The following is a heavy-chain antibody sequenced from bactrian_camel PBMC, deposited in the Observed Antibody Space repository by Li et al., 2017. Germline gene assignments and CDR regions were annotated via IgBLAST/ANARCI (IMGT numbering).Heavy chain of an antibody. V-gene: IGHV3-2*01. CDR2: IDSDGSNT. CDR3: AAAAGLFGGICLDVRSVDY. CDR1: GFTFSNYY. J-gene: IGHJ4*01. D-gene: IGHD2*01. Sequence: HVQLVESGGGLVQPGGSVRLSCDASGFTFSNYYMSWVHQAPGKGLEWVSNIDSDGSNTYYAASVKGRFTMSRDSAKNTVYLQMNSLNSEDTAMYYCAAAAGLFGGICLDVRSVDYWGQGTQVTVS.